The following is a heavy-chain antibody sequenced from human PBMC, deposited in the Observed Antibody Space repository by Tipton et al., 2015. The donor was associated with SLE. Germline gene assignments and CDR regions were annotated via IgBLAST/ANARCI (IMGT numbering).Heavy chain of an antibody. D-gene: IGHD6-13*01. J-gene: IGHJ3*02. Sequence: SLRLSCAASGFTFSSYDMHWVRQATGKGLEWVSAIGTAGDPYYPGSVKGRFTISRENAKNSLYLQMNSLRAGDTAVYYCARGRLGVIAAADAFDIWGQGTMVTVSS. CDR3: ARGRLGVIAAADAFDI. CDR2: IGTAGDP. CDR1: GFTFSSYD. V-gene: IGHV3-13*05.